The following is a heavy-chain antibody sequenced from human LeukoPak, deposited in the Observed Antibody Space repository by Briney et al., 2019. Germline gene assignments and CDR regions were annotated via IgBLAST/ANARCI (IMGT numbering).Heavy chain of an antibody. Sequence: SETLSLTCTVSGGSISSSSYYWGWIRQPPGKGLEWIGSIYHSGSTYYNPSLKSRVTISVDTSKNQFSLKLSSVTAADTAVYYCARDPGDPQSFDWSIAHYFDYWGQGTLVTVSS. D-gene: IGHD3-9*01. CDR3: ARDPGDPQSFDWSIAHYFDY. V-gene: IGHV4-39*07. J-gene: IGHJ4*02. CDR1: GGSISSSSYY. CDR2: IYHSGST.